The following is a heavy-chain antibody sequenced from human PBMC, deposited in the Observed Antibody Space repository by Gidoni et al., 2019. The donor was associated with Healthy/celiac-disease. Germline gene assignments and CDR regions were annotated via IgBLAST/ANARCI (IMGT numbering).Heavy chain of an antibody. D-gene: IGHD1-26*01. CDR2: ISRSSSII. CDR3: AILVGATQNYYYGMDV. V-gene: IGHV3-48*02. J-gene: IGHJ6*02. CDR1: GFTFSNYS. Sequence: EVQLVESGGGLVQPGGSLRLSCAASGFTFSNYSINWVRQAPGKGLEWVSYISRSSSIIYYADSVRGRFTISRDNAKNSLYLQMNSLRDEDTAVYYCAILVGATQNYYYGMDVWGQGTTVTVSS.